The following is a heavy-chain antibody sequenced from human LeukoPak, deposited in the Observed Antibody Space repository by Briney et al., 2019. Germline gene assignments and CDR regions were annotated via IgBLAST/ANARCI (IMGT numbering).Heavy chain of an antibody. CDR3: ARRYCSSTSCYTPHGHYYYYMDV. Sequence: SETLSLTCTVSGGSVSSGTYYWSWIRQPPGKGLEWIGYIYYSGSTKYNPSLKSRVTISVDTSKNQFSLKLSSVTAADTAVYYCARRYCSSTSCYTPHGHYYYYMDVWGKGTTVTVSS. D-gene: IGHD2-2*02. J-gene: IGHJ6*03. CDR1: GGSVSSGTYY. V-gene: IGHV4-61*01. CDR2: IYYSGST.